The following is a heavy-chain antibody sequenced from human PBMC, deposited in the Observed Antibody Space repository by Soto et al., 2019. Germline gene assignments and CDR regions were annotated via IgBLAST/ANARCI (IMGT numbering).Heavy chain of an antibody. CDR2: IYYSGST. J-gene: IGHJ5*02. CDR1: GGSISSGGYY. Sequence: SETLSLTCTVSGGSISSGGYYWSWIRQHPGKGLEWIGYIYYSGSTYYNPSLKSRVTISVDTSKNQFSLKLSSVTAADTAVYYCAAERMVYRPPLYNWFDPWGQGTLVTVSS. CDR3: AAERMVYRPPLYNWFDP. D-gene: IGHD2-8*01. V-gene: IGHV4-31*03.